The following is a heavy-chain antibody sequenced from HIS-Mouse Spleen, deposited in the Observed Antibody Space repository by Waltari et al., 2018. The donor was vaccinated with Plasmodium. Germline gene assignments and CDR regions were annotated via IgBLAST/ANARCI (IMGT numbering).Heavy chain of an antibody. Sequence: QVQLQQWGAGLLKPSETLSLTCAVYGGSFSGYYWSWIRQPPGKGLAWIGEINHSGSTNYNPPLKSRVTISVDTSKNQFSLRLSSVTAADTAVYYCARGQLWIDAFDIWGQGTMVTVSS. V-gene: IGHV4-34*01. J-gene: IGHJ3*02. CDR3: ARGQLWIDAFDI. CDR2: INHSGST. CDR1: GGSFSGYY. D-gene: IGHD1-1*01.